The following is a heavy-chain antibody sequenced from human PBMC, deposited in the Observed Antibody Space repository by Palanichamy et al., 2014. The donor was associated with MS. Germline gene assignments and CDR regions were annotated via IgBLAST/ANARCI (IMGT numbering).Heavy chain of an antibody. Sequence: QLQLQESGPGLVKPSETLSLTCTVSGGSISSSSYYWGWIRQPPGKGLEWIGSIYYSGSTYYNPSLKSRVTISVDTSKNQFSLKLSSVTAADTAVYYCARGHSPNYSSSWYTVVNWFDPWGQGTLVTVSS. J-gene: IGHJ5*02. V-gene: IGHV4-39*01. CDR1: GGSISSSSYY. CDR3: ARGHSPNYSSSWYTVVNWFDP. CDR2: IYYSGST. D-gene: IGHD6-13*01.